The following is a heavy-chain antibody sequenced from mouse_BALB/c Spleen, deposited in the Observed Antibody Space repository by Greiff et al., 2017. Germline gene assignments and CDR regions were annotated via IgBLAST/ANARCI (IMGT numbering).Heavy chain of an antibody. J-gene: IGHJ3*01. CDR3: ARDYDGAWFAY. CDR2: ISSGSSTI. V-gene: IGHV5-17*02. Sequence: EVKVVESGGGLVQPGGSRKLSCAASGFTFSSFGMHWVRQAPEKGLEWVAYISSGSSTIYYADTVKGRFTISRDNPKNTLFLQMTSLRSEDTAMYYCARDYDGAWFAYWGQGTLVTVSA. D-gene: IGHD2-4*01. CDR1: GFTFSSFG.